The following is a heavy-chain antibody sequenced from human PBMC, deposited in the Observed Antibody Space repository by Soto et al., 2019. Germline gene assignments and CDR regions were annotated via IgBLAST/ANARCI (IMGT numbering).Heavy chain of an antibody. V-gene: IGHV3-48*01. CDR3: ASFSRMAAGYY. D-gene: IGHD3-22*01. Sequence: EVHLVESGGGLVQPGGSLRLSCAASGFIFSSYAINWVRQAPGKGLEWVSYISGSGTTIYYADSVKGRFTFSRDYAKSSLYMQMNSLRAEDTAMYYCASFSRMAAGYYWGQGTLVTVSS. CDR2: ISGSGTTI. CDR1: GFIFSSYA. J-gene: IGHJ4*02.